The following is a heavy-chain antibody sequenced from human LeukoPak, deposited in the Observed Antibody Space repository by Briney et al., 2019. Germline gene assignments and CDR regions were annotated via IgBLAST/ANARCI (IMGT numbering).Heavy chain of an antibody. CDR3: AKVKDYYDSSGYYYYFDY. CDR2: IYSDGST. CDR1: GFTVTYSY. D-gene: IGHD3-22*01. J-gene: IGHJ4*02. V-gene: IGHV3-53*01. Sequence: PGGSLRLSCAVSGFTVTYSYMSWVRQAPGKGLEWVSIIYSDGSTYYADSVKGRFIISRDNSKNTLYLQMNSLRAEDTAIYYCAKVKDYYDSSGYYYYFDYWGQGTLVTVSS.